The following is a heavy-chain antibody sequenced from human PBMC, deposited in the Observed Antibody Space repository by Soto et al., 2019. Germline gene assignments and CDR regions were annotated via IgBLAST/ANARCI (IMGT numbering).Heavy chain of an antibody. Sequence: KISCKASGYSFTSYYIGWVRQMPGKGLEWMGIIYPGDSDTRYNPSFQGQVTISADKSLSTAYLQWSSLKASDTAMYYCAKRGPHYFDYWGRGTLVTVSS. V-gene: IGHV5-51*01. D-gene: IGHD3-16*01. CDR3: AKRGPHYFDY. CDR1: GYSFTSYY. J-gene: IGHJ4*02. CDR2: IYPGDSDT.